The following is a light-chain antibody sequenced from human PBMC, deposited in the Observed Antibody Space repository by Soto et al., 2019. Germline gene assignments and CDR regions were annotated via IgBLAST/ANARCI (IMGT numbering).Light chain of an antibody. CDR3: HQRSHWPLT. CDR1: QSVSSY. Sequence: EIVLTQSPATLSLSPGERATLSCRASQSVSSYLAWYQQKPGQAPRLLIYDASNRATGIPARFSGSGSETDFTLTIGSLVPEGFAVYYCHQRSHWPLTFGQGTKVEIK. J-gene: IGKJ1*01. V-gene: IGKV3-11*01. CDR2: DAS.